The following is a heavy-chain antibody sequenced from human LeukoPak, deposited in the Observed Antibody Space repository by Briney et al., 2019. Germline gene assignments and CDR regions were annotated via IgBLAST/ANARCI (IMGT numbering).Heavy chain of an antibody. CDR2: IVVGSGNT. J-gene: IGHJ6*03. D-gene: IGHD3-3*01. V-gene: IGHV1-58*02. Sequence: SVKVSCKASGYTFTSSAMQWVRQARGQRLEWIGWIVVGSGNTNYAQKFQGRVTITADKSTSTAYMELSSLRSEDTAVYYCARASGGDYDFWSGYYFPHYYYYMDVWGKGTTVTVSS. CDR3: ARASGGDYDFWSGYYFPHYYYYMDV. CDR1: GYTFTSSA.